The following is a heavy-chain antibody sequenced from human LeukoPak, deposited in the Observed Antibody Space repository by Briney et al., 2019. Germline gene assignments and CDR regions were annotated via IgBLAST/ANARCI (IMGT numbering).Heavy chain of an antibody. CDR3: AKGWSNYFDY. Sequence: GGSLRLSCAASGFTFSSYAMSWVRQAPGKGLEWASGISGSGGGTHYADSVKGRFTISRDNSKNTLDLQMNSLRAEDTAVYYFAKGWSNYFDYGGQGPLVTVSS. D-gene: IGHD3-3*01. CDR1: GFTFSSYA. V-gene: IGHV3-23*01. CDR2: ISGSGGGT. J-gene: IGHJ4*02.